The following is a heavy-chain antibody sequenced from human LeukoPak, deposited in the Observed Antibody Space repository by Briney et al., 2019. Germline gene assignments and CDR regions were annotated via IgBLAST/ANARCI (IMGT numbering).Heavy chain of an antibody. CDR2: ISSSGTTI. CDR3: ARVGVVVSATGNLWFDP. V-gene: IGHV3-48*03. J-gene: IGHJ5*02. CDR1: GFTFSSYE. Sequence: GGSLRLSCAASGFTFSSYEMNWVRQAPGKGLEWVSYISSSGTTIYYADSVKGRFTISRDNAKNSLYLQMNSLRAEDTAVYYCARVGVVVSATGNLWFDPWGQGTLVTVSS. D-gene: IGHD2-15*01.